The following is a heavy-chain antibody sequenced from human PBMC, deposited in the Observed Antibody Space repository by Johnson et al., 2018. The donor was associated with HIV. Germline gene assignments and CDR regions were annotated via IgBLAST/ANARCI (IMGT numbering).Heavy chain of an antibody. CDR3: ARNCGCDCSGHDAFDI. V-gene: IGHV3-11*04. CDR2: ISSSGSTI. J-gene: IGHJ3*02. CDR1: GFTFSDYY. Sequence: QVQLVESGGGVVQPGRSLRLSCAASGFTFSDYYMSWIRQAPGKGLEWVSYISSSGSTIYYADSVKGRFTISRDNAKNSLYLQMNSLRAEDTAVYYCARNCGCDCSGHDAFDIWGQGTMVTVSS. D-gene: IGHD2-21*02.